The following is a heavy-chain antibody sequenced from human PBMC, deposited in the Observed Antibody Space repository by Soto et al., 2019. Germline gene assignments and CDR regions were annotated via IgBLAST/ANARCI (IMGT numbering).Heavy chain of an antibody. J-gene: IGHJ5*02. CDR3: ARVLAQQLDDWFDP. CDR1: GGSFSGYY. Sequence: YGGSFSGYYWSWIRQPPGKGLEWIGEINHSGSNNYNPSLKSRVTISVDTSKNQFSLKLSSVTAADTAVYYCARVLAQQLDDWFDPWGQGTLVTVSS. V-gene: IGHV4-34*01. CDR2: INHSGSN. D-gene: IGHD6-13*01.